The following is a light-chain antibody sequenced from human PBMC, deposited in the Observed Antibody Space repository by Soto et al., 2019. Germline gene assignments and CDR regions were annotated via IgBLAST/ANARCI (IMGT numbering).Light chain of an antibody. V-gene: IGKV3-11*01. Sequence: EIVLTQSPATLSLSLGERATLSCRASQNINTYLVWYQQKPGQAPRLLIYDASKRATGIPDRFSGSGSGTDFTLTLSSLAPEDFALYYCQQRRSWPRAFGGGTKVDIK. CDR2: DAS. CDR3: QQRRSWPRA. CDR1: QNINTY. J-gene: IGKJ4*01.